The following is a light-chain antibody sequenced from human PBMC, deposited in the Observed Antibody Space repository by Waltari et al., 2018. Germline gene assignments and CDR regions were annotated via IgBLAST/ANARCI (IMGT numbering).Light chain of an antibody. CDR3: CSYAGSSTFEV. CDR2: DVS. Sequence: QSALTQPASVSGSPGQSIPIPRPGTSSDVGGYHYVSWYQQHPGKAPKLMIYDVSKRPSGVSNRFSGSKSGNTASLTISGLQAEDEADYYCCSYAGSSTFEVFGGGTKLTVL. V-gene: IGLV2-23*02. CDR1: SSDVGGYHY. J-gene: IGLJ3*02.